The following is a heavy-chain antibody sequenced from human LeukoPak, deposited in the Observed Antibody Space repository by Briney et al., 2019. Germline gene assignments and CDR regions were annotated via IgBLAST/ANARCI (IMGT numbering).Heavy chain of an antibody. CDR2: VDHSGYT. V-gene: IGHV4-59*11. J-gene: IGHJ5*02. CDR1: GGSINSHY. Sequence: SETLSPTCTVSGGSINSHYWTWIRQSPEKGLEWIGYVDHSGYTNFNPSLKSRVTISADTSKNQFSLRMTSVTAADTAVYYCARRKPGASSNLDWFDPSGQGTLVTVSS. CDR3: ARRKPGASSNLDWFDP. D-gene: IGHD2-2*01.